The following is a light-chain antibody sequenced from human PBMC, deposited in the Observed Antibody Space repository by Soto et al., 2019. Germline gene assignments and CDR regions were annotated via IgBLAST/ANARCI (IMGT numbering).Light chain of an antibody. CDR3: QQYEIYPLT. J-gene: IGKJ4*01. CDR1: QKINTW. Sequence: IQMTQSPSTLSASVGDRVTITYRASQKINTWVAWYQQRPGKAPQLLIYEASSLEPGVPSRFGGSGSGTDFTLTISSLQPDDFATYYCQQYEIYPLTFGGGTHVE. CDR2: EAS. V-gene: IGKV1-5*03.